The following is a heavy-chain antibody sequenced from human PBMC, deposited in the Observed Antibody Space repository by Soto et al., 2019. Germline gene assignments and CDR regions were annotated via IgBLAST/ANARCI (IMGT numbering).Heavy chain of an antibody. CDR1: GYTFTSYD. CDR2: MNPNSGNT. Sequence: APVKVSCRASGYTFTSYDINWVRQATGQGLEWMGWMNPNSGNTGYAQKFQGTVTMTRNTSISTAYMELSSLRSEDTAVYYCAREGFCSSTSCYAGNNWFDPWGQGTLVTVSS. CDR3: AREGFCSSTSCYAGNNWFDP. D-gene: IGHD2-2*01. J-gene: IGHJ5*02. V-gene: IGHV1-8*01.